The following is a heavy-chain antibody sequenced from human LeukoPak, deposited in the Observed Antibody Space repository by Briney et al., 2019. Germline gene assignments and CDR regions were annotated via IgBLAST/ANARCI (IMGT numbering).Heavy chain of an antibody. CDR3: ARESGGTY. V-gene: IGHV3-21*01. D-gene: IGHD3-16*01. J-gene: IGHJ4*02. Sequence: GGSLRLSCAVSGFIVNTYYMSWVRQAPGKGLEWVSSISSSSSYIYYADSVKGRFTISRDNAKNSLYLQMNSLRAEDTAVYYCARESGGTYWGQGTLVTVSS. CDR2: ISSSSSYI. CDR1: GFIVNTYY.